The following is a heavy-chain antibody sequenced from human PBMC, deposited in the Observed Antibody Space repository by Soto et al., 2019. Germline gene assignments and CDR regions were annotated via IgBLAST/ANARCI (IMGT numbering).Heavy chain of an antibody. CDR2: IYYSGST. CDR1: GGSFSGYY. CDR3: ARRHSSTWSFDY. J-gene: IGHJ4*02. D-gene: IGHD6-13*01. V-gene: IGHV4-34*01. Sequence: SSETLSLTCAVYGGSFSGYYWSWIRQPPGKGLEWIGSIYYSGSTYYNPSLKSRVTISVDTSKNQFSLKLSSVTAADTAVYYCARRHSSTWSFDYWGQGALVTVS.